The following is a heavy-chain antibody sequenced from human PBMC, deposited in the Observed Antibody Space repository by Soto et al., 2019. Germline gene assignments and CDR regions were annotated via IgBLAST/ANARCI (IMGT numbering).Heavy chain of an antibody. Sequence: ASVKVSCKASGYTFTSYYMHWVRQAPGQGLEWVGIIKPSGGSTSYAQKFQGRVTMTRDTSTSTVYMELSSLISEDTAVYYCARNHLMYSRFDYWGQGTLVTVSS. CDR1: GYTFTSYY. CDR2: IKPSGGST. CDR3: ARNHLMYSRFDY. V-gene: IGHV1-46*03. D-gene: IGHD6-13*01. J-gene: IGHJ4*02.